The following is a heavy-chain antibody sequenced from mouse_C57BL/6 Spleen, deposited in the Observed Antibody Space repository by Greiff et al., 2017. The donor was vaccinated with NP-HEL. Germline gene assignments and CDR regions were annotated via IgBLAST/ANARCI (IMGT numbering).Heavy chain of an antibody. V-gene: IGHV1-59*01. CDR2: IDPSDSYT. J-gene: IGHJ4*01. Sequence: QVQLQQPGAELVRPGTSVKLSCKASGYTFTSYWMHWVKQRPGQGLEWIGVIDPSDSYTNYNQKLKGKATLTVDTSSSTAYMQLSSLTSEDSAVYYCARELLYYAMDYWGQGTSVTVSS. CDR1: GYTFTSYW. CDR3: ARELLYYAMDY.